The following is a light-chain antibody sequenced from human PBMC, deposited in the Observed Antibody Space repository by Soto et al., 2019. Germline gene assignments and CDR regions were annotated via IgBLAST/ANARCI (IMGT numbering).Light chain of an antibody. CDR2: GNS. V-gene: IGLV1-40*01. CDR1: SSNIGAGYD. CDR3: QSYDSSLSGVV. Sequence: QSVLTQPPSVSGAPGQRVTISCTGSSSNIGAGYDVHWYQKLPGTAPKLLIYGNSNRPSGVPDRFSGAKSGTSASLAITWLQAEDEADYYCQSYDSSLSGVVFGGGTKLTVL. J-gene: IGLJ2*01.